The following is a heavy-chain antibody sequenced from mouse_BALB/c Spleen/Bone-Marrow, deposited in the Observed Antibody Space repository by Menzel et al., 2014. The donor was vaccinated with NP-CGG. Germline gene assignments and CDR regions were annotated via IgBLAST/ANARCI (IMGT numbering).Heavy chain of an antibody. CDR2: ISSGGST. D-gene: IGHD2-10*02. CDR3: AREEYGQKVYAMDY. CDR1: GFTFSSYA. J-gene: IGHJ4*01. Sequence: EVQLVESGGGLVKPGGSLKLSCAASGFTFSSYAMSWVRQTPEKRLEWVASISSGGSTYYPDSVKGRFTISRDNARNILYLQMSSLRSEGTAMYYCAREEYGQKVYAMDYWGQGTSVTVSS. V-gene: IGHV5-6-5*01.